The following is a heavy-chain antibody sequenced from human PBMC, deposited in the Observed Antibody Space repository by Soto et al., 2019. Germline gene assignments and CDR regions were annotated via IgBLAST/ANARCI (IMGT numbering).Heavy chain of an antibody. J-gene: IGHJ5*02. Sequence: SETLSLTCTVSGGSISSSSYYWGWIRQPPGKRLEWIGSIYSRGSTNYNPSLKSGVTIPVDTSKNQSSLKRGSVTAADAAVYYWGRASAGVPAAIWLRLDPWGQGTLVTVSS. V-gene: IGHV4-39*01. CDR1: GGSISSSSYY. D-gene: IGHD2-2*02. CDR2: IYSRGST. CDR3: GRASAGVPAAIWLRLDP.